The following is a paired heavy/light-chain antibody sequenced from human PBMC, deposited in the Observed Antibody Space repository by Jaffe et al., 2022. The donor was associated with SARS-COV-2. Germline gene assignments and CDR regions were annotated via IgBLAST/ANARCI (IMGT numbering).Heavy chain of an antibody. CDR2: IYSIGTT. CDR3: AGALDSSGPKGRCIDY. Sequence: EVQLVESGGGLIQPGGSLRLSCAASGFTVSSNYMSWVRQAPGKGLEWVSVIYSIGTTYYAASVKGRFTISRDNSKNTLYLQMNSLRAEDTAVYYCAGALDSSGPKGRCIDYWGQGTLVTVSS. J-gene: IGHJ4*02. D-gene: IGHD3-22*01. V-gene: IGHV3-53*02. CDR1: GFTVSSNY.
Light chain of an antibody. CDR2: KAS. CDR1: QSISNW. V-gene: IGKV1-5*03. Sequence: DIQMTQSPSTLSASVGDRVTITCRASQSISNWLAWYQQKPGKAPSLLIYKASSLESGVPSRFSGSGSGTEFTLTISSLQPDDFATYYCQQYNSYSGYTFGQGTKLEIK. J-gene: IGKJ2*01. CDR3: QQYNSYSGYT.